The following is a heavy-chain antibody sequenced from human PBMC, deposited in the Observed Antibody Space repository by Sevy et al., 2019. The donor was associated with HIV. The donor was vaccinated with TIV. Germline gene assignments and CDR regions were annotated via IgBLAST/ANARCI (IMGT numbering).Heavy chain of an antibody. J-gene: IGHJ3*02. V-gene: IGHV7-4-1*02. Sequence: ASVKVSCKASGYTFTSYAMNWVRQAPGQGLEWMGWINTNTGNPTYAQDFTGRFVFSLDTSVSTAYLQISSLKAEDTAVYYCARDPLHYYDSSVKGTFDIWGQGTMVTVSS. CDR2: INTNTGNP. CDR3: ARDPLHYYDSSVKGTFDI. CDR1: GYTFTSYA. D-gene: IGHD3-22*01.